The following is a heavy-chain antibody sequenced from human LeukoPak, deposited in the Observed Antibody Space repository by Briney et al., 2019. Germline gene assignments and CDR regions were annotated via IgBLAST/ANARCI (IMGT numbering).Heavy chain of an antibody. D-gene: IGHD2-2*01. CDR1: GGSISSYY. CDR2: IYYSGST. J-gene: IGHJ4*02. CDR3: ARVNRYCSSTSCYLLDY. Sequence: ETLSLTCTVSGGSISSYYWSWIRQPPGKGLEWIGYIYYSGSTNYNPSLKSRVTISVDTSKNQFSLKLSSVTAADTAVYYCARVNRYCSSTSCYLLDYWGQGTLVTVSS. V-gene: IGHV4-59*01.